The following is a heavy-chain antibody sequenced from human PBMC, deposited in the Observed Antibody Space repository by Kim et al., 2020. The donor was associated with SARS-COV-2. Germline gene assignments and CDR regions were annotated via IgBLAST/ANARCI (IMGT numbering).Heavy chain of an antibody. CDR3: ARHPGGGVIAAAGTEYFQH. CDR2: IDPSDSYT. Sequence: GESLNISCQGSGYSFTSYWISWVRQMPGKGLEWMGRIDPSDSYTHYSPSFQGHVTISADKSISTAYLQWSSVKASDTAIYYCARHPGGGVIAAAGTEYFQHWGQGTLVTVSS. J-gene: IGHJ1*01. V-gene: IGHV5-10-1*01. CDR1: GYSFTSYW. D-gene: IGHD6-13*01.